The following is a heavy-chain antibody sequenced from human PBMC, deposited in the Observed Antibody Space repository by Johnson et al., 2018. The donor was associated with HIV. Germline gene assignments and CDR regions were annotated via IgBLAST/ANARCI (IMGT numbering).Heavy chain of an antibody. CDR2: IWYDGSNK. CDR1: GFTFSSYG. D-gene: IGHD3-22*01. V-gene: IGHV3-33*06. CDR3: AKDLIAHDSSGGDAFDI. Sequence: QVQLVESGGGVVQPGRSLRLSCAASGFTFSSYGMHWVRQAPGKGLEWVAVIWYDGSNKYYADSVKGRFTISRDNSKNTLYLQMNSLRAEDTAVYYCAKDLIAHDSSGGDAFDIWGQGTMVTVSS. J-gene: IGHJ3*02.